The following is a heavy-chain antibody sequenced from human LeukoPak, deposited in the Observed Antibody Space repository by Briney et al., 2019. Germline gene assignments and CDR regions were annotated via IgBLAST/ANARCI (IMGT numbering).Heavy chain of an antibody. D-gene: IGHD6-13*01. J-gene: IGHJ4*02. V-gene: IGHV3-30*02. CDR1: GFTFSSYG. Sequence: GGSLRLSCAVSGFTFSSYGMHWVRQAPGEGRGWVAFIRCEGGNKYYADSVKGRFTISRDKSKNTLYMQMNNLRAEGTAVYYCENGVSKWGQGNLVTVSS. CDR3: ENGVSK. CDR2: IRCEGGNK.